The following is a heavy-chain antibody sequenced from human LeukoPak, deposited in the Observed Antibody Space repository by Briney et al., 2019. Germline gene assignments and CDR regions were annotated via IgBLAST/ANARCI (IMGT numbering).Heavy chain of an antibody. J-gene: IGHJ4*02. Sequence: SVKVSCKASGGTFSSYAISWVRQAPGQGLEWMGRIIPILGIANYAQKFQGRVTITADKSTSTAYMGLSSLRSEDTAVYYCARGSPPDYWGQGTLVTVSS. CDR2: IIPILGIA. CDR3: ARGSPPDY. V-gene: IGHV1-69*04. CDR1: GGTFSSYA.